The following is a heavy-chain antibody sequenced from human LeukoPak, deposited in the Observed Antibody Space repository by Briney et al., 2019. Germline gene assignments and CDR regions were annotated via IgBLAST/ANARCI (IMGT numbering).Heavy chain of an antibody. J-gene: IGHJ3*02. V-gene: IGHV3-7*01. CDR1: GFTFSSYW. D-gene: IGHD3-10*01. CDR3: ARKGSGVLLWFGELLLGAFDI. CDR2: IKQDGSEK. Sequence: GGSLRLSCAASGFTFSSYWMSWVRHAPGKGLEWVANIKQDGSEKYYVDSVKGRFTISRDNAKNSLYLQMNSLRAEDTAVYYCARKGSGVLLWFGELLLGAFDIWGQGTMVTVSS.